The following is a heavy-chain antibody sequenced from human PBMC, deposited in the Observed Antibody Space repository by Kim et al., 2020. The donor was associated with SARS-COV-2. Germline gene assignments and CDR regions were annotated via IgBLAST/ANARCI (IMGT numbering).Heavy chain of an antibody. Sequence: GGSLRLSCAASGFTFSSYGMHWVRQAPGKGLEWVAVIWYDGSNKYYADSVKGRFTISRDNSKNTLYLQMNSLRAEDTAVYYCASYGIHGSGSFRRDPWGQGTLVTVSS. V-gene: IGHV3-33*01. D-gene: IGHD3-10*01. J-gene: IGHJ5*02. CDR3: ASYGIHGSGSFRRDP. CDR2: IWYDGSNK. CDR1: GFTFSSYG.